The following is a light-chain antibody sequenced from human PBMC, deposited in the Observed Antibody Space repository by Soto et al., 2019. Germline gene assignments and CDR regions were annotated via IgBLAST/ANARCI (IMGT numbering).Light chain of an antibody. V-gene: IGLV2-23*01. CDR1: SSDVGSYNL. J-gene: IGLJ1*01. CDR3: CSYAGSITFYV. CDR2: EGS. Sequence: LTQPASVSGSPGQSITISCTGTSSDVGSYNLVSWYQQHPGKAPKLMIYEGSKRPSGVSNRFSGSKSGNTASLTISGLQAEDEADYYCCSYAGSITFYVFGTGTKVTVL.